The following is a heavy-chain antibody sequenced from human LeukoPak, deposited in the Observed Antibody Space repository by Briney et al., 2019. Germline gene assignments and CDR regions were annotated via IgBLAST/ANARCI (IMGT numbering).Heavy chain of an antibody. CDR1: GGSISSYY. V-gene: IGHV4-4*09. J-gene: IGHJ5*02. CDR3: ARSSWYSSGWYWFDP. CDR2: IYTSGST. Sequence: SETLSLTCTVPGGSISSYYWSWIRQPPGKGLEWIGYIYTSGSTNYNPSLKSRVTISVDTSKNQFSLKLSSVTAADTAVYYCARSSWYSSGWYWFDPWGQGTLVTVSS. D-gene: IGHD6-19*01.